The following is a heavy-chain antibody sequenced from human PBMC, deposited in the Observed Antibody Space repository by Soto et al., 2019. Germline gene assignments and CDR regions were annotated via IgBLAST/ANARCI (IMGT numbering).Heavy chain of an antibody. CDR2: ISYDGSNK. D-gene: IGHD2-21*02. J-gene: IGHJ4*02. Sequence: GGSLRLSCAASGFTFSSYGMHWVRQAPGKGLEWVAVISYDGSNKYYADSVKGRFTISRDNSKNTLYLQMNSLRAEDTAVYYCANNALGGNSAGDYWGQGTLVTVSS. CDR3: ANNALGGNSAGDY. V-gene: IGHV3-30*18. CDR1: GFTFSSYG.